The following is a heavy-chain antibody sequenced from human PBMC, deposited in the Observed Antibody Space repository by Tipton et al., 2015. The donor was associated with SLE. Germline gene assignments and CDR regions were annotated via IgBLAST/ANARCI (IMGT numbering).Heavy chain of an antibody. D-gene: IGHD1-7*01. CDR2: IIPMSGSA. J-gene: IGHJ4*02. V-gene: IGHV1-69*18. CDR3: ARDRVQNWNYVRYFEY. Sequence: QVQLVQSGSELKKPEASVKVSCKASGYTFTSYAMNWVRQAPGQGLEWMGRIIPMSGSAKNAQKFHGRVSITADESTSTVYMELSSLRSEDTALYYCARDRVQNWNYVRYFEYWGQGTLVTVSS. CDR1: GYTFTSYA.